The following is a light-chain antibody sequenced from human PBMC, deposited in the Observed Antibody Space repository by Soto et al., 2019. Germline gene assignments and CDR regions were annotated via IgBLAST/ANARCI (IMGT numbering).Light chain of an antibody. CDR2: DAS. V-gene: IGKV3-11*01. Sequence: EIVLTQSPATLSLSPGDRATLSCRASQSVTTFLAWYQQKPGQAPRLLIYDASHRATGIPARFSGSGSGTDFTRTISSLEPEDFAGYYCQQRSNWPPWTFGQGTKVEIK. J-gene: IGKJ1*01. CDR1: QSVTTF. CDR3: QQRSNWPPWT.